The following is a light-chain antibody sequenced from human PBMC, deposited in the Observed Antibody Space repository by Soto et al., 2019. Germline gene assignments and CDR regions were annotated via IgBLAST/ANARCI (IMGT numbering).Light chain of an antibody. J-gene: IGLJ2*01. V-gene: IGLV1-40*01. CDR1: SSNIGANFD. CDR2: ADT. CDR3: QTYDNSLSGSV. Sequence: QSVLTQPPSVSGAPGQRVTISCAGSSSNIGANFDVNWYQHLPGTSPKLLIYADTNRPSGVPDRFSASKSGASASLAITGLQAEDEADYYCQTYDNSLSGSVFGGGTKVTVL.